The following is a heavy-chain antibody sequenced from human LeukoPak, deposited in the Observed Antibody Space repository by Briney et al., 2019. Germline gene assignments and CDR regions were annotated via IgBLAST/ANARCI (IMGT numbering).Heavy chain of an antibody. CDR1: GFTFSSYS. Sequence: GGSLRLSCAASGFTFSSYSMNWVRQAPGKGLEWVSYISVSTTMIYYADSVKGRFTISRDNAKNSLYLQMNSLRAEDTAVYYCARDDGDYAHPVDYWGQGPLVTVSS. D-gene: IGHD4-17*01. V-gene: IGHV3-48*04. CDR3: ARDDGDYAHPVDY. CDR2: ISVSTTMI. J-gene: IGHJ4*02.